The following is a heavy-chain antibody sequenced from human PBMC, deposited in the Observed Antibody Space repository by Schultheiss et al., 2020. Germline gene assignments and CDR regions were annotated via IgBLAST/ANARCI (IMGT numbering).Heavy chain of an antibody. D-gene: IGHD3-3*01. CDR3: ARGTEGATYYDFWSGYYDYYYYGMDV. CDR1: GGTFSSYA. Sequence: AAVKVSCKASGGTFSSYAISWVRQAPGQGLEWMGWINPNSGGTNYAQKFQGRVTMTRDTSTSTVYMELSSLRSEDTAVYYCARGTEGATYYDFWSGYYDYYYYGMDVWGQGTTVTVSS. CDR2: INPNSGGT. J-gene: IGHJ6*02. V-gene: IGHV1-2*02.